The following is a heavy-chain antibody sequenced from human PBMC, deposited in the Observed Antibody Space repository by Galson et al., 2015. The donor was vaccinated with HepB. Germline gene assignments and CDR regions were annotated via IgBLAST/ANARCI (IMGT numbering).Heavy chain of an antibody. CDR1: GFNFDDYA. J-gene: IGHJ4*02. Sequence: SLRLSCAASGFNFDDYAMHWVRQAPGKGLEWVSGMSWNGGSIGYADSVKGRFTISRDNAKNSLYLQMNSLRPEDTALYYCGKDRDDTVTMVDFWGQGTLVTVSS. D-gene: IGHD4-17*01. CDR3: GKDRDDTVTMVDF. V-gene: IGHV3-9*01. CDR2: MSWNGGSI.